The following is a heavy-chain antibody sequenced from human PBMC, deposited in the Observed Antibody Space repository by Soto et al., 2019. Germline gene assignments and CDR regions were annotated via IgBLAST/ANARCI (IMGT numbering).Heavy chain of an antibody. CDR1: GFTFDDYA. CDR2: ISWNSGSI. D-gene: IGHD6-19*01. CDR3: AKDRSSGWYKGNYYYYYGMDV. Sequence: EVQLVESGGGLVQPGRSLRLSCAAPGFTFDDYAMHWVRQAPGKGLEWVSGISWNSGSIGYADSVKGRFTISRDNAKNSLYLQMNSLRAEDTALYYCAKDRSSGWYKGNYYYYYGMDVWGQGTTVTVSS. V-gene: IGHV3-9*01. J-gene: IGHJ6*02.